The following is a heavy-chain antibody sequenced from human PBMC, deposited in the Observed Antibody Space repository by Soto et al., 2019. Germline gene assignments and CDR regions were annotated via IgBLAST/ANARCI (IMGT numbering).Heavy chain of an antibody. J-gene: IGHJ4*02. Sequence: GGSLRLSCAASGFTFSSYAMSWVRQAPGKGLEWVSAISGSGGSTYYADSVKGRFTISRDNSKNTLYLQMNSLRAEDTAVYYCAGPRGLWFGESHFDYWGQGTLVTVSS. CDR3: AGPRGLWFGESHFDY. V-gene: IGHV3-23*01. D-gene: IGHD3-10*01. CDR1: GFTFSSYA. CDR2: ISGSGGST.